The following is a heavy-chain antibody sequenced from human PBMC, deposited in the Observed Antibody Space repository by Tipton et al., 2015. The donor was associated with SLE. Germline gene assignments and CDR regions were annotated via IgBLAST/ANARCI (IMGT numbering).Heavy chain of an antibody. D-gene: IGHD5-12*01. CDR3: ARGASALDI. V-gene: IGHV3-11*01. Sequence: SLRLSCAASGFTVSSKYMSWVRQAPGKGLEWVSYISTSANTIYYADSVKGRFTISRDSAKNSLYLQMNTLRTEDTAVYFCARGASALDIWGQGTMVTVSS. J-gene: IGHJ3*02. CDR1: GFTVSSKY. CDR2: ISTSANTI.